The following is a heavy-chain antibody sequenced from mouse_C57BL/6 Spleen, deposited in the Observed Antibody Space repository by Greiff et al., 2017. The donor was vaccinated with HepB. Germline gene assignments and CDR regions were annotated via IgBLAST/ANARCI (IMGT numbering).Heavy chain of an antibody. CDR2: ISSGGDYI. CDR1: GFTFSSYA. J-gene: IGHJ3*01. V-gene: IGHV5-9-1*02. Sequence: EVKLVESGEGLVKPGGSLKLSCAASGFTFSSYAMSWVRQTPEKRLEWVAYISSGGDYIYYADTVKGRFTISRDNVRNTLYLQMSSLKSEDTAMYYCTREHDGFAYWGQGTLVTVSA. CDR3: TREHDGFAY. D-gene: IGHD2-12*01.